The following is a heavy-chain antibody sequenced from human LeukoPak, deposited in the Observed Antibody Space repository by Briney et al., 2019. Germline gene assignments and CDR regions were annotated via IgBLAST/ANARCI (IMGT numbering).Heavy chain of an antibody. D-gene: IGHD1-26*01. CDR1: GFTFSSYA. Sequence: PGGSLRLSCAASGFTFSSYAMSWVRQAPGKGLEWVSPISGSGGSTYYADSVKGRFTISRDNSKNTLYLQMNSLRAEDTAVYYCAKDHRGSYSHGAFDIWGQGTMVTVSS. CDR2: ISGSGGST. J-gene: IGHJ3*02. V-gene: IGHV3-23*01. CDR3: AKDHRGSYSHGAFDI.